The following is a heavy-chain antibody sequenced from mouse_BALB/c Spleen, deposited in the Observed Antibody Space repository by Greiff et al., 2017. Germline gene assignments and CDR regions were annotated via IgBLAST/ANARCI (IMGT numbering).Heavy chain of an antibody. CDR3: ANGYDGY. J-gene: IGHJ2*01. Sequence: EVQLQESGPGLVKPSQSLSLTCSVTGYSITSGYYWNWIRQFPGNKLEWMGYISYDGSNNYNPSLKNRISITRDTSKNQFFLKLNSVTTEDTATYYCANGYDGYWGQGTTLTVSS. CDR1: GYSITSGYY. V-gene: IGHV3-6*02. CDR2: ISYDGSN. D-gene: IGHD2-2*01.